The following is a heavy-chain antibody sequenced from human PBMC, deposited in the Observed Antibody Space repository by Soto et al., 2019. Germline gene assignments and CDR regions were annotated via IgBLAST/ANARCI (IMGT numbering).Heavy chain of an antibody. D-gene: IGHD6-19*01. CDR2: ISGSGDST. J-gene: IGHJ4*02. V-gene: IGHV3-23*01. CDR3: AKPTRLANGAWYDAH. Sequence: EVQVLESGGGLVQPGGSLRLSCVVSGVTFDNYGMSWVRQAPGKGLEWVSAISGSGDSTYYADSVKGRFTISRDNSKKTPFLQMNSLRVEDTAVYYCAKPTRLANGAWYDAHWGQGTLVTVSS. CDR1: GVTFDNYG.